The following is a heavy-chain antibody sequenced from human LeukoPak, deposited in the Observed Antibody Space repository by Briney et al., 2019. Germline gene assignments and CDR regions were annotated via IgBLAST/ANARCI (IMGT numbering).Heavy chain of an antibody. CDR3: ARGVMCSGGSCYLPLDY. V-gene: IGHV4-34*01. CDR2: INHSGSI. CDR1: GGSFSGYY. J-gene: IGHJ4*02. D-gene: IGHD2-15*01. Sequence: PSETLSLTCAVYGGSFSGYYWSWIRQPPGKGLEWIGEINHSGSINYSPSLKSRVTISADTSKNQFSLKLSSVTAADTAVYYCARGVMCSGGSCYLPLDYWGQGTLVTVSS.